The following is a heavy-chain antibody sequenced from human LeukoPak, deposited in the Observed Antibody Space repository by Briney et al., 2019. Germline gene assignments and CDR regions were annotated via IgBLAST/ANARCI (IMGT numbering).Heavy chain of an antibody. D-gene: IGHD2-15*01. CDR1: GGSISSRSYY. Sequence: SETLSLTCTVSGGSISSRSYYWGWIRLPPGKGLEWIGSIYYSGSTYCNPSLKSRVTIFVDTSKNQFSLKLRSVTAADTAVYYCANRWRGFLDPWGQGTLVTVSS. CDR2: IYYSGST. J-gene: IGHJ5*02. V-gene: IGHV4-39*01. CDR3: ANRWRGFLDP.